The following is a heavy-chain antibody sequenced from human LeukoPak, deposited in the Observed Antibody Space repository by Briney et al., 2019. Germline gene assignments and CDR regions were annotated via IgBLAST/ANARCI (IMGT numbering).Heavy chain of an antibody. CDR3: ARFGVDYDMDV. CDR1: GGSISGHY. CDR2: IHYSGRP. J-gene: IGHJ6*02. V-gene: IGHV4-59*11. Sequence: SETLSLTCTVFGGSISGHYWTWIRQPPGKGLEWIGQIHYSGRPDYNPSLKSRATISVDTSKNQLSLKVTSVTGADTAVYYCARFGVDYDMDVWGQGTTVTVSS. D-gene: IGHD3-16*01.